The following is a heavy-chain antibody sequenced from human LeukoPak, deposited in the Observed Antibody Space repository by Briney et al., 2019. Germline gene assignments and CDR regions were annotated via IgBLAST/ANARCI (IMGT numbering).Heavy chain of an antibody. CDR1: GYTSSNYG. V-gene: IGHV1-18*01. D-gene: IGHD3-16*02. J-gene: IGHJ4*02. CDR3: ARDNDYVWGSYRYPGY. Sequence: ASVKVSCKSSGYTSSNYGISWMRQAPGQGLEWMGWISTHNGNTNYAPKFQGRVTMTTDPSTSTAHMELRSLRSDDTAVYYCARDNDYVWGSYRYPGYWGQGTLVTVPS. CDR2: ISTHNGNT.